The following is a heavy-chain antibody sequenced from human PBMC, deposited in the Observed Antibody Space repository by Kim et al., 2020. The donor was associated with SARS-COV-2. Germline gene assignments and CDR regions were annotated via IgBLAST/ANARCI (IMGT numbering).Heavy chain of an antibody. CDR1: GYSFTSYW. Sequence: GESLKISCKGSGYSFTSYWISWVRQMPGKGLEWMGRIDPSDSYTNYSPSFQGHVTISADKSISTAYLQWSSLKASDTAMYYCARHADGCSSTSCYLFDWFDPWGQGTLVTVSA. CDR2: IDPSDSYT. CDR3: ARHADGCSSTSCYLFDWFDP. V-gene: IGHV5-10-1*01. D-gene: IGHD2-2*01. J-gene: IGHJ5*02.